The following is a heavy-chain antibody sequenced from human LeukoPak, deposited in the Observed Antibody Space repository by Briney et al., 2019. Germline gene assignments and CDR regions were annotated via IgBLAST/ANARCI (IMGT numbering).Heavy chain of an antibody. J-gene: IGHJ4*02. D-gene: IGHD6-19*01. V-gene: IGHV3-53*01. CDR3: ARGRVSSGWYGSYFDY. Sequence: GGSLRLSCAASGFTVGTNYMSWVRQATGKGLEWVSCFYSGESTFYADSVKGRFTISRDISKNTLYLQLNRLRADDTAVYYCARGRVSSGWYGSYFDYWGQGNLVTVSS. CDR1: GFTVGTNY. CDR2: FYSGEST.